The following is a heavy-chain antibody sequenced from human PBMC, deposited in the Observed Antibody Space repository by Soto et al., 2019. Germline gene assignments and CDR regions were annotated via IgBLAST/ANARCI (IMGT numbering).Heavy chain of an antibody. Sequence: PSETLSLTCAVYGGSFSGYYWSWIRQPPGKGLEWIGEINHSGSTNYNPSLKGRVTISVDTSKNQFSLKLSSVTAADTAVYYCARVGRFLGWFDPWGQGTLVTVSS. CDR3: ARVGRFLGWFDP. CDR1: GGSFSGYY. D-gene: IGHD3-3*01. V-gene: IGHV4-34*01. CDR2: INHSGST. J-gene: IGHJ5*02.